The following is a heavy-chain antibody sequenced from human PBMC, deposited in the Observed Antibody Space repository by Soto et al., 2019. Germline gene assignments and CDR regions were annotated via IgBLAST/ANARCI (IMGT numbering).Heavy chain of an antibody. Sequence: GGSLRLSCVAPGFTFSNYVMSWVRQAPGKGLERVAAIAGNGGILYYTDSVKGRFSISRDNSKNTLHLQMNSLRAEDTAVYYCARRQFFSFDSWGQGILVTVSS. CDR3: ARRQFFSFDS. D-gene: IGHD6-19*01. J-gene: IGHJ4*02. CDR2: IAGNGGIL. V-gene: IGHV3-23*01. CDR1: GFTFSNYV.